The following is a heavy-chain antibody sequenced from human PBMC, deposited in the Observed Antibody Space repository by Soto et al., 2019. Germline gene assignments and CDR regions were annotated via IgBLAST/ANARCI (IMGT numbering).Heavy chain of an antibody. D-gene: IGHD6-13*01. CDR2: ISSSGDST. CDR1: GFTFSSYA. CDR3: ANSFSPSSTNWHSHFDH. J-gene: IGHJ4*02. Sequence: EVQLLESGGGLVQPGGSLRLSCAASGFTFSSYAMSCVRQAPGKGLEWVSAISSSGDSTYYADSVKGRFTISRDNSKNTLYLPMSSLRAEDTAVYYCANSFSPSSTNWHSHFDHWGQGPLVTVSS. V-gene: IGHV3-23*01.